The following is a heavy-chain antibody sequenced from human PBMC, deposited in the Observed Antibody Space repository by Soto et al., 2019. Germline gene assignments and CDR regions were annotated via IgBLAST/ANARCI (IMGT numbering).Heavy chain of an antibody. J-gene: IGHJ6*02. CDR2: IIPIYGTA. Sequence: RASVKVSCKASGGTFSSFTISWVRQAPGQGLEWMGGIIPIYGTANYAQKFRDRVTITADASTRTAYMELSSLRSEDTAVYYCAKDRRADWESYYYYAMDVWGQGTTVTVSS. V-gene: IGHV1-69*13. CDR1: GGTFSSFT. CDR3: AKDRRADWESYYYYAMDV. D-gene: IGHD1-26*01.